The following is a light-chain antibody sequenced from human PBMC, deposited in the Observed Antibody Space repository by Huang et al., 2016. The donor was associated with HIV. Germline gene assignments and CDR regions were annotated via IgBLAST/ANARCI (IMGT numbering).Light chain of an antibody. V-gene: IGKV3-15*01. Sequence: EIVMTQSPATLSVSPGERATLSCRASQSVGSNLAWYQQKPGQAPRLLIYGASTRATGIPARFSVSGSGTEFTLTISSLQSEDFAVYYCQQYNNWPPYTFGQGTKLEIK. CDR2: GAS. CDR1: QSVGSN. J-gene: IGKJ2*01. CDR3: QQYNNWPPYT.